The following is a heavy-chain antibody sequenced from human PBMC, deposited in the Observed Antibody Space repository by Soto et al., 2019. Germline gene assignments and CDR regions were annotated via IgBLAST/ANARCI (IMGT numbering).Heavy chain of an antibody. CDR2: IYYSGST. CDR1: GGSISSYY. J-gene: IGHJ6*02. D-gene: IGHD6-13*01. V-gene: IGHV4-59*01. Sequence: SETLSFTCTVSGGSISSYYWSWIRQPPGKGLEWIGYIYYSGSTNYNPSLKSRVTISVDTSKNQFSLKLSSVTAADTAVYYCAREGYSSSWGPYYYYYGMDVWGQGTTVTVSS. CDR3: AREGYSSSWGPYYYYYGMDV.